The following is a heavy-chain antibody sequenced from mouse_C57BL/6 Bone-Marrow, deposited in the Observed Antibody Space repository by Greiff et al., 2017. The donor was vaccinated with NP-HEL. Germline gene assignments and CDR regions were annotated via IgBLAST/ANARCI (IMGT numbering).Heavy chain of an antibody. Sequence: EVQLQQSVAELVRPGASVKLSCTASGFNIKNTYMPWVQQRPEQGLEWIGRINPATGNTKYAPKFQGQSTITADTTSNTAYLQLSSLTSEDTAICYCARLGFVDYWGQGTTLTVSA. J-gene: IGHJ2*01. CDR1: GFNIKNTY. CDR3: ARLGFVDY. V-gene: IGHV14-3*01. CDR2: INPATGNT.